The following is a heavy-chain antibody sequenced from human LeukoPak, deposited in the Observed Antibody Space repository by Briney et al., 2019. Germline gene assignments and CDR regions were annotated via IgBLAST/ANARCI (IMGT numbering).Heavy chain of an antibody. V-gene: IGHV4-4*07. CDR2: IYSSGST. CDR3: ARSGYYYGSGSYWFDP. J-gene: IGHJ5*02. D-gene: IGHD3-10*01. Sequence: PSETLSLTCTVSGGSIGTYYWSWIRQPAGKGLEWIGRIYSSGSTNYNPSLKSRVTMSLDTSKNQFSLKLSSVTAADTAVYYCARSGYYYGSGSYWFDPWGQGTLVTVSS. CDR1: GGSIGTYY.